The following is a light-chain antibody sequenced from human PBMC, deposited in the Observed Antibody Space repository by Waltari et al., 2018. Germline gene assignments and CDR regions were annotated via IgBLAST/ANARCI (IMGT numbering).Light chain of an antibody. J-gene: IGLJ3*02. V-gene: IGLV2-11*01. CDR1: SIAVGGFNS. Sequence: SALTQPRPVSGSPGQPVPISCPGPSIAVGGFNSVSWYQQHPGKAPKLMIYDVSKRPSGVPDRFSGSKSGNTASLTISGLQAEDEADYYCCSYAGSYTWVFGGGTKLTVL. CDR2: DVS. CDR3: CSYAGSYTWV.